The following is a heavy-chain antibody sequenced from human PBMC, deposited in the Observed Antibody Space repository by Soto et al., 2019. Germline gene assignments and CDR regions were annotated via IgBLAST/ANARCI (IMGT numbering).Heavy chain of an antibody. J-gene: IGHJ4*02. CDR3: SKSDCTRTSCHVKDY. Sequence: EVQLLESGGGLVQPGGSLRLSCAASGFTFSTYDMNWVRQAPGKGLEWVSIISDSGGSTDYADSVKGRFTISRDNSKNTLDLQMNSLRGDETAVYVCSKSDCTRTSCHVKDYWGQGTLVTVSS. CDR2: ISDSGGST. V-gene: IGHV3-23*01. D-gene: IGHD2-2*01. CDR1: GFTFSTYD.